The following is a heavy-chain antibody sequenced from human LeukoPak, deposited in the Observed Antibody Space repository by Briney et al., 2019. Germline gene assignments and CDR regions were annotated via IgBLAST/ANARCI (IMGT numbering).Heavy chain of an antibody. V-gene: IGHV1-46*01. CDR3: ARATYSYGVDYYYYYGMDV. CDR2: GST. J-gene: IGHJ6*02. D-gene: IGHD5-18*01. Sequence: GSTNYPQKLQGRVTITRDTSTSTVYMDLSSLRSEDTAVYYCARATYSYGVDYYYYYGMDVWGHGTTVTVSS.